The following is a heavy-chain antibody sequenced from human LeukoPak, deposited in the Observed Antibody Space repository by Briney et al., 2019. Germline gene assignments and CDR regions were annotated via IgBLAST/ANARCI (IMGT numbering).Heavy chain of an antibody. CDR1: GFTFSSYS. CDR2: ISSSSSYI. V-gene: IGHV3-21*04. Sequence: GGSLKLSCAASGFTFSSYSMNWVRQAPGKGLEWVSSISSSSSYIYYADSVKGRFTISRDNAKNSLYLQMNSLRAEDTAVYYCAKDNCSGGSCDFDYWGQGTLVTVPS. D-gene: IGHD2-15*01. CDR3: AKDNCSGGSCDFDY. J-gene: IGHJ4*02.